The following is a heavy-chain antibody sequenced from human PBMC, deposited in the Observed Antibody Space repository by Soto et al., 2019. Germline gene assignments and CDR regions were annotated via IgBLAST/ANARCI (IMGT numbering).Heavy chain of an antibody. V-gene: IGHV4-39*01. CDR3: ARLVYDYVWGSYRYRLYYFDY. CDR2: IYYSGST. J-gene: IGHJ4*02. D-gene: IGHD3-16*02. CDR1: GGSISSSSYY. Sequence: SETLSLTCTVSGGSISSSSYYWGWIRQPPGKGLERIGSIYYSGSTYYNPSLKSRVTISVDSSKNQFSLKLSSVTAADTAVYYCARLVYDYVWGSYRYRLYYFDYWGQGTLVTVSS.